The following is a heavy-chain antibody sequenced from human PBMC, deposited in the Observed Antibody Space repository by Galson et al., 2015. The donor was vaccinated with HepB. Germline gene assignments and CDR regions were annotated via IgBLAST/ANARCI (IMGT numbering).Heavy chain of an antibody. J-gene: IGHJ4*02. CDR2: FDPEDGET. Sequence: SVKVSCKVSGYTLTELSMHWVRQAPGKGLEWMGGFDPEDGETIYAQKFQGRVTMTEDTSTDAAYMELSSLRSEDTAVYYCATDRRRFGGVTFDYWGQGTLVTVSS. CDR3: ATDRRRFGGVTFDY. CDR1: GYTLTELS. V-gene: IGHV1-24*01. D-gene: IGHD3-16*01.